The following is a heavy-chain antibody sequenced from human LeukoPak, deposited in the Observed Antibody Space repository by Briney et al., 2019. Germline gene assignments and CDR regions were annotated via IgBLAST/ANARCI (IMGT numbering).Heavy chain of an antibody. CDR1: GFAFSSFG. V-gene: IGHV3-33*06. CDR3: AKSPSVVTDAFDI. J-gene: IGHJ3*02. D-gene: IGHD2-21*02. Sequence: PGRSLRLSCAASGFAFSSFGMHWVRQAPGKGLEWVAVIWYDGTNKYYADSVKGRFTISRDNSKNTLYLQMNSLRAEDTAVYYCAKSPSVVTDAFDIWGQGTMVTVSS. CDR2: IWYDGTNK.